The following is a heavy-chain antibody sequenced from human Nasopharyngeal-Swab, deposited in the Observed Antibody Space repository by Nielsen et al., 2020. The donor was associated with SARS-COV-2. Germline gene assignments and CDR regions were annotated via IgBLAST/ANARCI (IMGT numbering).Heavy chain of an antibody. V-gene: IGHV3-30*03. CDR2: ISYDGSNK. CDR3: ADGAVAGDDAFDI. J-gene: IGHJ3*02. CDR1: GFTFSNYG. Sequence: GESLKISCAASGFTFSNYGMHLVRPAPGKGLEWVAVISYDGSNKYYADSVKGRFTISRDNSKNTLYLQMNSLRAEDTAVYYCADGAVAGDDAFDIWGQGTMVTVSS. D-gene: IGHD6-19*01.